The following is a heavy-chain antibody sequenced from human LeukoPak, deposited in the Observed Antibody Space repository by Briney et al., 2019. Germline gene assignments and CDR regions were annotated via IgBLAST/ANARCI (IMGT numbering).Heavy chain of an antibody. D-gene: IGHD3-10*01. Sequence: AGVSLRLSCAASGFTFTNYATSWVRQAPGKGLEWVSGISDVEKIPYYSDSVQGRFTISRDNSKKTVYLQMNNLRAEETAVYFCARHDSYIPYWGQGIPVTVSS. CDR3: ARHDSYIPY. V-gene: IGHV3-23*01. CDR1: GFTFTNYA. J-gene: IGHJ4*02. CDR2: ISDVEKIP.